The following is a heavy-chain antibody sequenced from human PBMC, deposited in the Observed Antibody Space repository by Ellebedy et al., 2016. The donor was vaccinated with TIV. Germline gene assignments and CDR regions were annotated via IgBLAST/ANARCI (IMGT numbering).Heavy chain of an antibody. CDR3: ARDERVDGSGIVKVHFNY. CDR1: GYTFSSYG. D-gene: IGHD3-22*01. J-gene: IGHJ4*02. V-gene: IGHV1-18*01. Sequence: ASVKVSCKASGYTFSSYGITWVRQAPGQGLEWMGWISTYNGDTNYAQKLQGRVTMTTDTSTSTAYMELRSLRSDDTAVYYCARDERVDGSGIVKVHFNYWGQGTLVTVSS. CDR2: ISTYNGDT.